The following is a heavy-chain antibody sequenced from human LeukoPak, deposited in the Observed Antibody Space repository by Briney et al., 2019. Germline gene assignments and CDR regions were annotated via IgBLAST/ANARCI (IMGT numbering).Heavy chain of an antibody. Sequence: SETLSLTCTVSGGSISTNSYYWGWIRQPPGKGLEWIGNIYDSGSTYYNPSLKSRVTISIETSKNQFSLKLSSVTAADTAVYYCARVPRSYYYYYYMDVWGKGTTVTVSS. CDR1: GGSISTNSYY. CDR3: ARVPRSYYYYYYMDV. CDR2: IYDSGST. J-gene: IGHJ6*03. V-gene: IGHV4-39*07.